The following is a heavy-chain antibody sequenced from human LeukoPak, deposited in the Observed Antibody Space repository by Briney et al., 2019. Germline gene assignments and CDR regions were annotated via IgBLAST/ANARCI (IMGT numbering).Heavy chain of an antibody. D-gene: IGHD6-19*01. CDR3: ARVLGSGWQGGGMDV. J-gene: IGHJ6*04. CDR2: IHHSGKS. CDR1: GGSISGSNW. Sequence: SETLSLTCAVSGGSISGSNWWNWVRQPPGKGLEWIGEIHHSGKSNYNPSLKSRVTISVDKSKNQFSLKLSSVTAADTAVYYCARVLGSGWQGGGMDVLGKGTTVTVSS. V-gene: IGHV4-4*02.